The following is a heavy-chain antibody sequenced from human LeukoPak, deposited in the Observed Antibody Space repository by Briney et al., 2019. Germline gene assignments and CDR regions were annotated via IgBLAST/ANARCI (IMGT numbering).Heavy chain of an antibody. J-gene: IGHJ4*02. V-gene: IGHV1-8*01. CDR2: MNPNSGNT. CDR1: GYTFTSYD. D-gene: IGHD4-17*01. Sequence: GASVKVSCKASGYTFTSYDINWVRQATGQGLEWMGWMNPNSGNTGYARKFQGRVTMTRNTSISTAYMELRSLRSEDTAVYYCARGHRHYGDYTVLGYWGQGTLVTVSS. CDR3: ARGHRHYGDYTVLGY.